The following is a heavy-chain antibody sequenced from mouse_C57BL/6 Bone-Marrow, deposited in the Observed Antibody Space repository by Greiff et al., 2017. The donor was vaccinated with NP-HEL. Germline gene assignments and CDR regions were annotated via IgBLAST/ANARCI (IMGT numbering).Heavy chain of an antibody. J-gene: IGHJ4*01. Sequence: VQRVESGPGLVQPSQSLSITCTVSGFSLTSYGVHWVRQSPGKGLEWLGVIWSGGSTDYNAAFISRLSISKDNSKSQVFFKMNSLQADDTAIYYCASPITTVVVDAMDYWGQGTSVTVSS. CDR1: GFSLTSYG. CDR3: ASPITTVVVDAMDY. D-gene: IGHD1-1*01. V-gene: IGHV2-2*01. CDR2: IWSGGST.